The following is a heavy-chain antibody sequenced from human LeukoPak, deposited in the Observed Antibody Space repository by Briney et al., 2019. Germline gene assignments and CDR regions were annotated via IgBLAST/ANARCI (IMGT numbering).Heavy chain of an antibody. J-gene: IGHJ4*02. CDR2: ISSSGSTI. D-gene: IGHD6-13*01. CDR3: ARAGITAACVY. CDR1: GFTFSSYE. V-gene: IGHV3-48*03. Sequence: GGSLRLSCAASGFTFSSYEMNWVRQAPGKGQEWVSYISSSGSTIYYADSVKGRFTISRDNAKNSLYLQMNSLRAEDTAVYYCARAGITAACVYWGQGTLVTVSS.